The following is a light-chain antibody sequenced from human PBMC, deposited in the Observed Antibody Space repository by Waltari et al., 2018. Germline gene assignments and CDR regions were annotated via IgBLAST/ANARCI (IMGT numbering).Light chain of an antibody. CDR2: EVT. Sequence: QSALTQPASVSGSPGQSITISCTGTSSDVGKYKLVSWYQQHPGEVPQLMVYEVTKRPSGCSDRFSGSKSGNASSLTISGLQAEDEADYFCCSFAGRGFSVIFGGGTKLTVL. CDR3: CSFAGRGFSVI. J-gene: IGLJ2*01. CDR1: SSDVGKYKL. V-gene: IGLV2-23*02.